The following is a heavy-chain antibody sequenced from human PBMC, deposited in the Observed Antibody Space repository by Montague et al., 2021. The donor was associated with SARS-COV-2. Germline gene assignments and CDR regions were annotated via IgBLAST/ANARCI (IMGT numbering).Heavy chain of an antibody. J-gene: IGHJ6*02. CDR2: ISWNSGSI. CDR3: AKDIVRIVGGYYYYYGMDV. Sequence: SLRLSCAASGFPFGDYAMHWVRQAPGKGLEWVSGISWNSGSIGYADSVKGRFTISRDNAKNSLYLQMNSLRAEDTALYYCAKDIVRIVGGYYYYYGMDVWGQGTTVTVS. D-gene: IGHD1-26*01. V-gene: IGHV3-9*01. CDR1: GFPFGDYA.